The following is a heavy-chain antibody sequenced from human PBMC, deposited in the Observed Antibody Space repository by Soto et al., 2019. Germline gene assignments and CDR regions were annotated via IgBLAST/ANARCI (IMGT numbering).Heavy chain of an antibody. Sequence: GASVKVSCKASGYTFTSYYINWVRQATGQGLEWMGWMNPNSGNTGYAQKFQGRVTMTRNTSISTAYMELSSLRSEDTAVYYCARVYCSSTSCHYYYGMDVWGQGTTVTVSS. CDR2: MNPNSGNT. CDR3: ARVYCSSTSCHYYYGMDV. D-gene: IGHD2-2*01. V-gene: IGHV1-8*01. J-gene: IGHJ6*02. CDR1: GYTFTSYY.